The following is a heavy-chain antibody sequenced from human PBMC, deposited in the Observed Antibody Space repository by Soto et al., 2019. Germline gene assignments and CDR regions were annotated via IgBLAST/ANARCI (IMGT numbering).Heavy chain of an antibody. D-gene: IGHD6-13*01. CDR1: GGSISSYY. CDR2: IYYSGST. V-gene: IGHV4-59*01. Sequence: SETLSLTCTVSGGSISSYYWSWIRQPPGKGLEWIGYIYYSGSTNYNPSLKSRVTISVDTSKNQFSLKLSSVTAADTAVYYCARDPGRSSSWYWFDPWGQGTLVTVPQ. CDR3: ARDPGRSSSWYWFDP. J-gene: IGHJ5*02.